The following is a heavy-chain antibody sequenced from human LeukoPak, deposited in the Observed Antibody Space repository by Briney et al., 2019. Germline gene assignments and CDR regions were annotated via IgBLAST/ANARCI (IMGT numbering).Heavy chain of an antibody. V-gene: IGHV3-30*04. CDR1: GFTFSSYA. J-gene: IGHJ5*02. Sequence: GGSLRLSCAPSGFTFSSYAMRWVRPAPGKGLEWVADISFVGTNKNYADSVKGGFTISRDNSKNTLYLQMNSLRAEGTAVYYCASGGHTPMPFGLWGQGTLATVSS. CDR2: ISFVGTNK. D-gene: IGHD5-18*01. CDR3: ASGGHTPMPFGL.